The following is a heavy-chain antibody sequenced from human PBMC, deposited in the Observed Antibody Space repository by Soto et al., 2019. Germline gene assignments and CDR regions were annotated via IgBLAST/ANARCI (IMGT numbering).Heavy chain of an antibody. CDR3: ARQRGNYFDY. V-gene: IGHV4-61*08. CDR1: GGSISSGGYY. Sequence: SETLSLTCTVSGGSISSGGYYWSWIRQPPGKGLEWIGYIYYTGSTNYNPSLKSRVTMSVDTSKKQFSLKLSSVTAADTAVYYCARQRGNYFDYWGQGALVTVSS. CDR2: IYYTGST. D-gene: IGHD3-10*01. J-gene: IGHJ4*02.